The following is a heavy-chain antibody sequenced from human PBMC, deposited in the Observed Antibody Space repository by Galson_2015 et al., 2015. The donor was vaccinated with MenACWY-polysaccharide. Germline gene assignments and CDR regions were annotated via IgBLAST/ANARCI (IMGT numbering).Heavy chain of an antibody. CDR1: GFTFSTYP. Sequence: SLRLSCAASGFTFSTYPMSWARQAPGKGLEWVSRISDSGGRTFYADSVEGRFTISRDNSKNMLYLQMNSLRVDDAAVYYCASEDAYYYGMDVWGQG. V-gene: IGHV3-23*01. CDR3: ASEDAYYYGMDV. CDR2: ISDSGGRT. J-gene: IGHJ6*02.